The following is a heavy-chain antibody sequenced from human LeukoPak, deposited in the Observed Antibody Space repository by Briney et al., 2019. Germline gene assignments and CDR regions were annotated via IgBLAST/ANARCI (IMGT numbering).Heavy chain of an antibody. Sequence: GGSLRLSCAASGFTFSSYAMSWVRQAPGKGLEWVSAISGSGGSTYYADSVKGRFTISRDSSKNTLYLQMNSLRPEDTAVYYCAKDHPYYDFWSGQGAYNWFDPWGQGTLVTVSS. CDR2: ISGSGGST. CDR3: AKDHPYYDFWSGQGAYNWFDP. J-gene: IGHJ5*02. D-gene: IGHD3-3*01. V-gene: IGHV3-23*01. CDR1: GFTFSSYA.